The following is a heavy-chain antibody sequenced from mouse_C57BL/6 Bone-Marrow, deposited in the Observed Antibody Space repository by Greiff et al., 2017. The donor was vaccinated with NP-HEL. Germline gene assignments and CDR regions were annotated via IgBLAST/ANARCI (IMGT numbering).Heavy chain of an antibody. CDR3: ARGDYDYDGRFAY. CDR2: INPGSGGT. CDR1: GYAFTNYL. J-gene: IGHJ3*01. D-gene: IGHD2-4*01. V-gene: IGHV1-54*01. Sequence: VMLVESGAELVRPGTSVKVSCKASGYAFTNYLIEWVKQRPGQGLEWIGVINPGSGGTNYNEKFKGKATLTADKSSSTAYMQLSSLTSEDSAVYFCARGDYDYDGRFAYWGQGTLVTVSA.